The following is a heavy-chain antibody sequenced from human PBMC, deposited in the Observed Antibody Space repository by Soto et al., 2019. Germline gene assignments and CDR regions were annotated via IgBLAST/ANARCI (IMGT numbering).Heavy chain of an antibody. D-gene: IGHD3-9*01. CDR1: GFSLSTSGLG. J-gene: IGHJ4*02. CDR3: ARRYYETLTGLHYYFDY. CDR2: IYWDDDT. Sequence: QVTLKEAGPTLLKPTQTLTLTCTFSGFSLSTSGLGVGWIRQPPGKALEWLALIYWDDDTRHRPSLTCRITITKDTSKNQVVLTMTHMDPVDTATYYCARRYYETLTGLHYYFDYWGQGTLVTVSS. V-gene: IGHV2-5*09.